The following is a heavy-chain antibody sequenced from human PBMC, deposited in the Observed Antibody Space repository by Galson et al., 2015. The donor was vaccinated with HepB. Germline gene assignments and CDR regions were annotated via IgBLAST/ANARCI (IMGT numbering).Heavy chain of an antibody. CDR1: GFSFKSFA. CDR2: LSSSSNYV. V-gene: IGHV3-21*05. Sequence: SLRLSCADSGFSFKSFAMNWVRQAQGKGLQWVAYLSSSSNYVYYGDSVKGRFTISRDNAKNSLSLQMSGLRVDDTAVYYCVRGKKVATANWYFDVWGRGTLVTVS. D-gene: IGHD2-21*02. J-gene: IGHJ2*01. CDR3: VRGKKVATANWYFDV.